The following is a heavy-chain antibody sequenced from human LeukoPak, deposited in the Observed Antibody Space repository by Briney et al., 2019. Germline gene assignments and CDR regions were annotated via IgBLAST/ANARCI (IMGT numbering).Heavy chain of an antibody. CDR1: GGSISSYY. CDR2: IYYSGST. D-gene: IGHD3-3*01. Sequence: SENLSLTCTVSGGSISSYYWSWIRQPPGKGLEWIGYIYYSGSTNYNPSLKSRVTISVDTSKNQFSLKLSSVTAADTAVYYCARSPYHPFLEWLFLDYWGQGTLVTVSS. V-gene: IGHV4-59*01. J-gene: IGHJ4*02. CDR3: ARSPYHPFLEWLFLDY.